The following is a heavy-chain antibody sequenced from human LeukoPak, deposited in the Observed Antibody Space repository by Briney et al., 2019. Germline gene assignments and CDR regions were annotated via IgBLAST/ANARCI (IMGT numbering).Heavy chain of an antibody. CDR3: ARSLGVTIFGVVIRGWASFDI. J-gene: IGHJ3*02. CDR2: ISYDGSNK. D-gene: IGHD3-3*01. Sequence: GGSLRLSCAASGFTFSSYAMHWVRQAPGKGLEWVAVISYDGSNKYYADSVKGRFTISRDNSKNTLYLQMNSLRSDDTAVYYCARSLGVTIFGVVIRGWASFDIWGQGTMVTVSS. V-gene: IGHV3-30-3*01. CDR1: GFTFSSYA.